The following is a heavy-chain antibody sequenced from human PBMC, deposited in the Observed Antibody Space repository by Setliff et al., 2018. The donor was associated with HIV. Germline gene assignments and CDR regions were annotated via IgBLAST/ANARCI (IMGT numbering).Heavy chain of an antibody. V-gene: IGHV4-4*07. D-gene: IGHD5-12*01. Sequence: SETLSLTCTVSGGSISSYYWSWIRQPAGKGLEWIGRFYTSGSTNYNPPLKSRVTMSVGTSKNQFSLKVRYVTAADTAIYYCAREIWGQVAHVPYGMDVWGQGTTVTVSS. CDR1: GGSISSYY. CDR3: AREIWGQVAHVPYGMDV. CDR2: FYTSGST. J-gene: IGHJ6*02.